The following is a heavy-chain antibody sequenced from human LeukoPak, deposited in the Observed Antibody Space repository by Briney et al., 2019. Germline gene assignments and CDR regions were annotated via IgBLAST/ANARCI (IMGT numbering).Heavy chain of an antibody. CDR2: ISGSGGST. Sequence: GGSLRLSCAASGFTFSSYAMSWVRQAPGEGLEWVSAISGSGGSTYYADSVKGRFTISRDNSKNTLYLQMNSLRAEDTAVYYCAKHVIDFYYFDYWGQGTLVTVSS. CDR1: GFTFSSYA. J-gene: IGHJ4*02. V-gene: IGHV3-23*01. D-gene: IGHD3-16*02. CDR3: AKHVIDFYYFDY.